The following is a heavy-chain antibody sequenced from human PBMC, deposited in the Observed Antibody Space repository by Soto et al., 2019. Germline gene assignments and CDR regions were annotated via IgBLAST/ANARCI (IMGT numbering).Heavy chain of an antibody. D-gene: IGHD3-10*01. Sequence: QVQLVQSGGEVKKPGSSVKVSWKASGGTFSSYGISWVRQAPGQGLEWMGGIIPSSGTANYAQKFQGRVTITADESTSTAYMELSSLRSEDTAVYYCARDWDGITMVRGEGVYYYGMDVWGQGTTVTVSS. CDR2: IIPSSGTA. V-gene: IGHV1-69*12. CDR1: GGTFSSYG. J-gene: IGHJ6*02. CDR3: ARDWDGITMVRGEGVYYYGMDV.